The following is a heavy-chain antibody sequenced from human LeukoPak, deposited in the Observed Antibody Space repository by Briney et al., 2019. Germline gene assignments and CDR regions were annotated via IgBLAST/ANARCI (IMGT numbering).Heavy chain of an antibody. CDR1: GYTFTSYG. J-gene: IGHJ4*02. V-gene: IGHV1-18*01. CDR3: ARDGVLLRYFDWLLTPSGDVYYFDY. Sequence: ASVKVSCKASGYTFTSYGISWVRQAPGQGLEWMGWISAYNGNTNYAQKLQGRVTMTTDTSTSTAYMELRSLRSDDTAVYYCARDGVLLRYFDWLLTPSGDVYYFDYWGQGTLVTVSS. D-gene: IGHD3-9*01. CDR2: ISAYNGNT.